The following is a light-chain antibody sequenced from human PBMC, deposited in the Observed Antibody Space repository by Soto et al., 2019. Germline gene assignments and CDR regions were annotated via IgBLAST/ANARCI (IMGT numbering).Light chain of an antibody. CDR1: QSVSSSY. V-gene: IGKV3-20*01. CDR3: QQYGSSPWT. J-gene: IGKJ1*01. Sequence: IVLTQSPGTLSLSPGQRATLSCRARQSVSSSYLAWYQQKPGQAPRLLIYDASSKATGNPDRFSGSGSGTDFTLTISRLEPEDFAVYYCQQYGSSPWTFGQGTKVEIK. CDR2: DAS.